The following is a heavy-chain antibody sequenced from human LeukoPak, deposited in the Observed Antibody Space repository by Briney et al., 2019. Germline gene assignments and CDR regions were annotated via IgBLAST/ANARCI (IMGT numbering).Heavy chain of an antibody. CDR1: GFTFSSYA. CDR2: ISDNGGAT. CDR3: AKGTSSWYPPFDY. V-gene: IGHV3-23*01. J-gene: IGHJ4*02. Sequence: GGSLRLSCAASGFTFSSYAMTCVRQAPGKGLEWVSVISDNGGATYYADSVKGRFTVSRDNSKNTLYVQMNSLRAEDTAVYYCAKGTSSWYPPFDYWGQGTLVTVSS. D-gene: IGHD6-13*01.